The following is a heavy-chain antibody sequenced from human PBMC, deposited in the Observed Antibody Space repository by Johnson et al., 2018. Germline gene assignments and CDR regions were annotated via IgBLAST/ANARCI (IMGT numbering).Heavy chain of an antibody. Sequence: QVQLVESGGGVVQPGRSLRLSCAASGFTFSSYGMHWVRQAPGKGLEWVAVIWYDGSNKYYADSVKGRFTISRDNSKNTLYLQMNSLRAEDTAVYYCAKDRKAHFYYYYYRDVWGKGTTVTVSS. CDR1: GFTFSSYG. J-gene: IGHJ6*03. CDR3: AKDRKAHFYYYYYRDV. V-gene: IGHV3-33*06. CDR2: IWYDGSNK.